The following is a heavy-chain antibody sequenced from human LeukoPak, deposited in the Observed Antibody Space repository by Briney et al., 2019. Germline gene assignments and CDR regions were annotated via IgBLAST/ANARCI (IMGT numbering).Heavy chain of an antibody. Sequence: ASVKVSCKASGYTFTGYYMHWVRQAPGQGLEWMGWINPNSGGTNYAQKFQGRVTMTRDTSISTAYMELSRLRSDDTAVYYCARVHYGSGSGQYYSDYWGQGTLVTVSS. CDR2: INPNSGGT. V-gene: IGHV1-2*02. D-gene: IGHD3-10*01. CDR1: GYTFTGYY. J-gene: IGHJ4*02. CDR3: ARVHYGSGSGQYYSDY.